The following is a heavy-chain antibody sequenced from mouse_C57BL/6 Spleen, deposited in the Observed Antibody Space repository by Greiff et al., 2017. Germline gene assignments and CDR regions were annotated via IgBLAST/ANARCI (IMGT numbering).Heavy chain of an antibody. CDR2: ISYDGSN. V-gene: IGHV3-6*01. D-gene: IGHD1-1*01. J-gene: IGHJ3*01. CDR3: ARGDYYGSSGSY. CDR1: GYSITSGYY. Sequence: EVQLVESGPGLVKPSQSLSLTCSVTGYSITSGYYWNWIRQFPGNKLEWMGYISYDGSNNYNPSLKNRISITRDTSKNQFFLKLNSVATEDTATYYCARGDYYGSSGSYWGQGTLVTVSA.